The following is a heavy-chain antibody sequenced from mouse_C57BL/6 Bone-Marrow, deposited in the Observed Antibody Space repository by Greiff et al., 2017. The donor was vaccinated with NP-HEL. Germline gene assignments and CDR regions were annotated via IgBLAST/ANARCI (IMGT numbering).Heavy chain of an antibody. J-gene: IGHJ2*01. CDR3: AREDGSSRYYFDY. D-gene: IGHD1-1*01. CDR2: ISDGGSYT. V-gene: IGHV5-4*01. CDR1: GFTFSSYA. Sequence: EVQVVESGGGLVKPGGSLKLSCAASGFTFSSYAMSWVRQTPEKRLEWVATISDGGSYTYYPDNVKGRFTISRDNAKNNLYLQMSHLKSEDTAMYYCAREDGSSRYYFDYWGQGTTLTVSS.